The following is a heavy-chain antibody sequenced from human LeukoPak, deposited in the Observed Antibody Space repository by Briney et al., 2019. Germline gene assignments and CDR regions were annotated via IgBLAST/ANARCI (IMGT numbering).Heavy chain of an antibody. Sequence: PSQTLSLTCTVSGGSISSSSYYWGWIRQPPGKGLEWIGSIYYSGSTYYNPSLKSRVTISVDTSKNQFSLKLSSVTAADTAVYYCARHVNYYDSSGKYYYYYYMDVWGKGTTVTVSS. CDR1: GGSISSSSYY. J-gene: IGHJ6*03. CDR2: IYYSGST. CDR3: ARHVNYYDSSGKYYYYYYMDV. V-gene: IGHV4-39*01. D-gene: IGHD3-22*01.